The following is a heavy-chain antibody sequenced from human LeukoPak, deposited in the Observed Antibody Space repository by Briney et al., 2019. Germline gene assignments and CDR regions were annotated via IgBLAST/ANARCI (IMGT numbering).Heavy chain of an antibody. CDR3: ARGNAMVRGVMEY. V-gene: IGHV4-59*01. D-gene: IGHD3-10*01. CDR1: GGSISSYY. CDR2: IYYSGST. J-gene: IGHJ4*02. Sequence: SETLSLTCTVSGGSISSYYWSWIRQPPGKGLEWIGYIYYSGSTNYNPSLKSRVTISVVTSKNQFSLKLSSVTAADTAVYYCARGNAMVRGVMEYWGQGTLVTVSS.